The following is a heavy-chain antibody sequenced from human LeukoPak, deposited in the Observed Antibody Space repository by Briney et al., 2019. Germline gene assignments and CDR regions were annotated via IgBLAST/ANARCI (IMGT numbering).Heavy chain of an antibody. J-gene: IGHJ4*02. V-gene: IGHV1-2*02. Sequence: ASVKVSCKASGYTFTDNYIHWVRQAPGQGPEWMGWINANSGGTDYAQKFQGRVTVTRDTSISTAYMELSRLRSDDTAVYYCARVTSWFGELPFDYWGQGTLVTVSS. D-gene: IGHD3-10*01. CDR3: ARVTSWFGELPFDY. CDR1: GYTFTDNY. CDR2: INANSGGT.